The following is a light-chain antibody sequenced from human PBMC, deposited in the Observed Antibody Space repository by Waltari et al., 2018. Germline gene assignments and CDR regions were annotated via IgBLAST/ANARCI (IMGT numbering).Light chain of an antibody. Sequence: DIEMTQSPSSLSAGIGDRVTITCQASQDIKKNLNWYQHKIGKAPQVLISDASNLETGVPSRFSGSGSGTHFTLAISSLQPEDTATYYCQQSETLPLTFGPGTTVNFK. J-gene: IGKJ3*01. CDR2: DAS. CDR3: QQSETLPLT. V-gene: IGKV1-33*01. CDR1: QDIKKN.